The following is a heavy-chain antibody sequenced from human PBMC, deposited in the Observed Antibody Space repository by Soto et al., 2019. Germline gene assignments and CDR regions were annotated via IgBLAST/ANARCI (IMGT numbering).Heavy chain of an antibody. J-gene: IGHJ4*02. CDR2: ISGSGGST. CDR3: AKRAWGYFYFDY. CDR1: GFTFSSYA. D-gene: IGHD1-26*01. Sequence: EVQLLESGGGLVQPGGSLRLSCTASGFTFSSYAMSWVRQAPGKGLEWVSVISGSGGSTYYADSVKGRFTISRDNSKNTLYLQMNSLRAEDTAVYYCAKRAWGYFYFDYWGQGTLVTVSS. V-gene: IGHV3-23*01.